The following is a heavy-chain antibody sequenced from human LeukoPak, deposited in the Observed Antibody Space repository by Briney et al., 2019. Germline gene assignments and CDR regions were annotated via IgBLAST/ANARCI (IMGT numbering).Heavy chain of an antibody. CDR3: ARGGLETAVKYFFDY. D-gene: IGHD1-1*01. Sequence: GGSLRLSCAASGFTVSSNYVSWVRQAPGKGLEWVSTIYRGGSTYYADSVKGRFTISRDNSKNTVYLQINTLRVEDTAVYYCARGGLETAVKYFFDYWGQGTLVTVSS. CDR2: IYRGGST. V-gene: IGHV3-66*01. CDR1: GFTVSSNY. J-gene: IGHJ4*02.